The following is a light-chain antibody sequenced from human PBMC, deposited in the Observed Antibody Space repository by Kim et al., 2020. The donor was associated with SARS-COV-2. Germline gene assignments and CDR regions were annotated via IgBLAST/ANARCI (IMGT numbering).Light chain of an antibody. CDR2: QDN. V-gene: IGLV3-1*01. J-gene: IGLJ3*02. Sequence: VSPGQTASITCSRDKLHYEYAYWYQQKPGQSPVLVIYQDNKRPSGIPERFSGSNSGNTATLTISGTQAMDEADYYCQAWDSGTAVFGGGTKVTVL. CDR3: QAWDSGTAV. CDR1: KLHYEY.